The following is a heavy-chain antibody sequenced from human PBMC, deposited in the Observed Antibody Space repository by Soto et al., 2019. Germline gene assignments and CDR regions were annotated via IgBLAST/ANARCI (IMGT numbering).Heavy chain of an antibody. Sequence: QVQLRESGPGLVKPSETLFLTCYVSGGSINNYYWSWVRQPPGKGLEWIGYIYYSGTHNYNPSLESRLTISVDTSKNQFSLSLSSVTAADTAVYYCARVQMATLYFDHWGQGTLVTVSS. J-gene: IGHJ4*02. D-gene: IGHD5-12*01. CDR1: GGSINNYY. CDR2: IYYSGTH. V-gene: IGHV4-59*01. CDR3: ARVQMATLYFDH.